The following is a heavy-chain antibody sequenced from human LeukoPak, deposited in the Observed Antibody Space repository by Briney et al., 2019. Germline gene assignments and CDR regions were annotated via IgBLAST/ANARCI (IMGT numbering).Heavy chain of an antibody. J-gene: IGHJ4*02. D-gene: IGHD6-13*01. V-gene: IGHV3-30-3*01. CDR3: ARDSHSSSWFFDY. CDR1: GFTFSSYA. Sequence: GGSLRLSCAASGFTFSSYAMHWVRQAPGKGLEWVAVISYDGSNKYYADSVKGRFTISRDNSKNTLYLQMNSLRAEDTAVYYCARDSHSSSWFFDYWGQGTLVTVSS. CDR2: ISYDGSNK.